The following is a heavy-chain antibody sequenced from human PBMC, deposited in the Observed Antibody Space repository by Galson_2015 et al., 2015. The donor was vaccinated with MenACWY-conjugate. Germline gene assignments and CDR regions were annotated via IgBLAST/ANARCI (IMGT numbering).Heavy chain of an antibody. V-gene: IGHV4-39*01. J-gene: IGHJ5*02. CDR1: GGSINSENYW. CDR2: IHYSRTT. D-gene: IGHD3-22*01. Sequence: SETLSLTCTVSGGSINSENYWWAWIRQPPGKGLEWIGSIHYSRTTHYNPSLESRVTTSVDTSRDQFSLKLRSVTAADTAVYYCARLPRGITFIVVAPWGQGTLVTVSS. CDR3: ARLPRGITFIVVAP.